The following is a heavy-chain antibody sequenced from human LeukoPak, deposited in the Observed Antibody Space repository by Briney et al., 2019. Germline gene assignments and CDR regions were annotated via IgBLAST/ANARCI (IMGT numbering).Heavy chain of an antibody. Sequence: SETQSLTCTVSGYSISSGYYWGWIRQPPGKGLEWIGSIYHSGSTYYNPSLKSRVTISVDTSKNQFSLKLSSVTAADTAVYYCARDYCSGGSCYGQLNWFDPWGQGTLVTVSS. CDR1: GYSISSGYY. CDR3: ARDYCSGGSCYGQLNWFDP. J-gene: IGHJ5*02. V-gene: IGHV4-38-2*02. CDR2: IYHSGST. D-gene: IGHD2-15*01.